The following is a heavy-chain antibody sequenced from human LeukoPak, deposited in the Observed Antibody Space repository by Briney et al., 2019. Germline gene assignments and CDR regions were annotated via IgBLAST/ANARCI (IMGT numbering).Heavy chain of an antibody. CDR1: GYTFTSYY. D-gene: IGHD3-22*01. CDR3: AGYYYDSSGDLGYFQH. V-gene: IGHV1-46*01. J-gene: IGHJ1*01. CDR2: INPSGGST. Sequence: GASVKVSCKASGYTFTSYYMHWVRQAPGQGLEWMGIINPSGGSTSYAQEFQGRVTMTRDMSTSTVYMELSSLRSEDTAVYYCAGYYYDSSGDLGYFQHWGQGTLVTVSS.